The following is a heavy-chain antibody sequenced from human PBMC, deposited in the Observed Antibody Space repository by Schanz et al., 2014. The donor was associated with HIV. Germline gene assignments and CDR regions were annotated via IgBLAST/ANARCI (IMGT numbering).Heavy chain of an antibody. CDR3: ARDRGSISWMGRAFDI. D-gene: IGHD2-2*01. CDR1: GHIFTGYL. V-gene: IGHV1-2*02. J-gene: IGHJ3*02. Sequence: QVQLVQSGAEVKEPGASVKVSCKPYGHIFTGYLMHWVRQAPGQGLEWMGWINPNSGATDSAQKFQGRVTMTRDTSISTAFMELSSLRSDDTAVYYCARDRGSISWMGRAFDIWGQGTMVTVSS. CDR2: INPNSGAT.